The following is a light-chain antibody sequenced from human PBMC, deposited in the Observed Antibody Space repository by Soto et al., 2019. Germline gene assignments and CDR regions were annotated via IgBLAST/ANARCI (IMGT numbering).Light chain of an antibody. CDR3: QQYGSSRT. Sequence: EIVMTQSPATLSVSPGERATLSRRASQSVSSNLAWYQQKPGQAPRLLIYDASNRATGIPARFSGSGSGTDFTLTVSSLEPEDFVVYYCQQYGSSRTFGQGTKVDI. CDR2: DAS. V-gene: IGKV3D-15*01. J-gene: IGKJ1*01. CDR1: QSVSSN.